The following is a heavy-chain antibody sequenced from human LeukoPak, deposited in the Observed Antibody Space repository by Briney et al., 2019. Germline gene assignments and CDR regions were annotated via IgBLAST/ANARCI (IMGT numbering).Heavy chain of an antibody. J-gene: IGHJ6*02. CDR2: INPNSGGT. Sequence: ASVKVSCKASGYTFTGYYMHWVRQAPGQGLEWMGWINPNSGGTNYAQKFQGRVTVTRDTSISTAYMELSRLRSDDTAVYYCARDSIYSSSGYYYGMDVWGQGTTVTVSS. V-gene: IGHV1-2*02. CDR3: ARDSIYSSSGYYYGMDV. D-gene: IGHD6-6*01. CDR1: GYTFTGYY.